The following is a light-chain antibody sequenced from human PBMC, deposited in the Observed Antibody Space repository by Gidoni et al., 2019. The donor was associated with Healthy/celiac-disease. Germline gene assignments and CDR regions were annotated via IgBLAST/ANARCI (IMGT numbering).Light chain of an antibody. J-gene: IGKJ3*01. CDR2: DAS. V-gene: IGKV1-13*02. CDR3: QQFNSYPQFT. CDR1: QGIRSA. Sequence: AIQLTQSSSSLSASVGDRVTITCRASQGIRSALAWYQQKPGKAPKLLIYDASSLKSGVPSRFSGSGSGTDFTLTISSLQPEDFATYYCQQFNSYPQFTFGPGTKVDIK.